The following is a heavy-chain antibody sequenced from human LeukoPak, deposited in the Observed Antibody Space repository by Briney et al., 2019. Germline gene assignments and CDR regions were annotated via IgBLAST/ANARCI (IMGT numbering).Heavy chain of an antibody. Sequence: SETLSLTCAVYGGSFSGYYWSWIRQPPGKGLEWIGYIYYSGSTNYNPSLKSRVTISVDTSKNQFSLKLSSVTAADTAVYYCTRLPYYDFWSGYYYFDYWGQGTLVTVSS. CDR2: IYYSGST. D-gene: IGHD3-3*01. CDR3: TRLPYYDFWSGYYYFDY. J-gene: IGHJ4*02. V-gene: IGHV4-59*01. CDR1: GGSFSGYY.